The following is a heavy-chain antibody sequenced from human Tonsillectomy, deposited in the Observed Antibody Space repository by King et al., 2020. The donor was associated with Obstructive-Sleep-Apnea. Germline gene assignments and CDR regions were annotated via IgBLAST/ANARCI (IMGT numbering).Heavy chain of an antibody. CDR3: AGLHPGDYGELKWFDP. CDR2: IDPSASYT. Sequence: VQLVESGAEVKKPGESLRISCKGSGYSFTNYWISWVRQMPGKGLEWMGRIDPSASYTNYSPSFQGHVTISADKSISTAYLQWTSLKGSDTAVYYCAGLHPGDYGELKWFDPWGQGTLVTVSS. V-gene: IGHV5-10-1*03. CDR1: GYSFTNYW. J-gene: IGHJ5*02. D-gene: IGHD3-10*01.